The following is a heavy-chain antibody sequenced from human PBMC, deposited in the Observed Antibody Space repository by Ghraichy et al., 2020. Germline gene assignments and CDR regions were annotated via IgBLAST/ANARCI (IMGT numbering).Heavy chain of an antibody. CDR3: ARDSSYDSSGYYPDY. D-gene: IGHD3-22*01. Sequence: GGSLRLSCAASGFTFSSYSMNWVRQAPGKGLEWVSSISSSSSYIYYADSVKGRFTISRDNAKNSLYLQMNSLRAEDTAVYYCARDSSYDSSGYYPDYWGQGTLVTVSS. J-gene: IGHJ4*02. CDR2: ISSSSSYI. CDR1: GFTFSSYS. V-gene: IGHV3-21*01.